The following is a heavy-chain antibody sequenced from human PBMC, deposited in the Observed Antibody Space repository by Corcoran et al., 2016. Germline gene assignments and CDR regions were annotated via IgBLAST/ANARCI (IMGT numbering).Heavy chain of an antibody. CDR3: ASFLTRSKGVGATFGPTETNYLDY. V-gene: IGHV4-59*01. CDR2: IYYSGST. D-gene: IGHD1-26*01. CDR1: GGSISSYY. J-gene: IGHJ4*02. Sequence: QVQLQESGPGLVKPSETLSLTCTVSGGSISSYYWSWIRQPPGKGLEWIGYIYYSGSTNYNPSLKSRVTISVDTSKNQFSRKLSSVTAADTAVYYCASFLTRSKGVGATFGPTETNYLDYWGQGTLVTVSS.